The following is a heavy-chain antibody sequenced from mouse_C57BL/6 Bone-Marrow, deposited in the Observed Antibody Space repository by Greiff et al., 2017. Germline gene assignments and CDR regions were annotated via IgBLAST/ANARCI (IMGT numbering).Heavy chain of an antibody. D-gene: IGHD1-1*01. CDR2: IRSKSNNYAT. Sequence: DVKLVESGGGLVQPKGSLKLSCAASGFSFNTYAMNWVRQAPGKGLEWVARIRSKSNNYATYYADSVKARFTISRDDSESMLYLQMNDLKTEDTAMYYCVRVGYYGSSYWYFDVWGTGTTVTVSS. V-gene: IGHV10-1*01. CDR3: VRVGYYGSSYWYFDV. J-gene: IGHJ1*03. CDR1: GFSFNTYA.